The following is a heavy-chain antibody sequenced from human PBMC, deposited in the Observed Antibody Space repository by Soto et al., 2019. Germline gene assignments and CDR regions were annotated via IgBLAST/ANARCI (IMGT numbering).Heavy chain of an antibody. V-gene: IGHV3-33*01. D-gene: IGHD3-3*01. CDR1: GFAFDAYN. Sequence: QVQLVESGGGVVQSGGYLKLSCAASGFAFDAYNIHWVRQAPGKGLEWVAFVWYDGSNEYYSDAVKGRFTVSRDNSKHSLYLELNSLRAEDTAVYYCARDLYKSGGTGTFDIWGQGTRVTVSS. J-gene: IGHJ3*02. CDR2: VWYDGSNE. CDR3: ARDLYKSGGTGTFDI.